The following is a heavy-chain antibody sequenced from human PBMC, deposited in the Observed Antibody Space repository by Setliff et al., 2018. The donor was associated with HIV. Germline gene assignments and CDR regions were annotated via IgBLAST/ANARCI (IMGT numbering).Heavy chain of an antibody. D-gene: IGHD3-16*01. CDR1: GGSFNDYY. CDR2: VNLSGGS. J-gene: IGHJ3*01. CDR3: ARGGAIAEGDSFDF. Sequence: PSETLSLTCAVYGGSFNDYYWTWIRQSPGKRMEWIGEVNLSGGSKSNPSLKSRVTLSLDTSKTQFSLNLTSVPAAAAGHYYCARGGAIAEGDSFDFWSLGKVVTVSS. V-gene: IGHV4-34*01.